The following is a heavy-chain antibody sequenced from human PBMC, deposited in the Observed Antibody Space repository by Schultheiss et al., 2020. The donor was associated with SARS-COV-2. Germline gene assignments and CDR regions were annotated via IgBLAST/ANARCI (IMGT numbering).Heavy chain of an antibody. V-gene: IGHV4-59*10. D-gene: IGHD2-2*03. J-gene: IGHJ4*02. CDR1: GGSFSGYY. CDR3: ARDGFEGGYYFDY. CDR2: IYTSGST. Sequence: SETLSLTCAVYGGSFSGYYWSWIRQPPGKGLEWIGRIYTSGSTNYNPSLKSRVTISVDTSKNQFSLKLSSVTAADTAVYYCARDGFEGGYYFDYWGQGTLVTVSS.